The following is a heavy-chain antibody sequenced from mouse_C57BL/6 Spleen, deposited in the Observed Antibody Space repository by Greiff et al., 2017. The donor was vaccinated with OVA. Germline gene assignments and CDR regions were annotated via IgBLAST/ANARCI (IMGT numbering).Heavy chain of an antibody. V-gene: IGHV5-4*03. Sequence: EVKLMESGGGLVKPGGSLKLSCAASGFTFSSYAMSWVRQTPEKRLEWVATISDGGSYTYYPDNVKGRFTISRDNAKNNLYLQMSHLKSEDTAMYDCARGGGLRWYFDVWGTGTTVTVSS. D-gene: IGHD2-4*01. J-gene: IGHJ1*03. CDR1: GFTFSSYA. CDR3: ARGGGLRWYFDV. CDR2: ISDGGSYT.